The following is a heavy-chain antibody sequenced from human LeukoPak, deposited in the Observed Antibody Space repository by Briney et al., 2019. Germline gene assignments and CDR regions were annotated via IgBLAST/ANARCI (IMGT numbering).Heavy chain of an antibody. V-gene: IGHV4-34*12. J-gene: IGHJ3*02. Sequence: PSETLSPTCAVSGGSLSGFYRSRVRQPPGTGLEWIGEIVHGGGSSHNPSLESRVTISSDSSKNQFSLKLTSVTAADTAVYYCATSPQYSYGWISRMEIWAQGTMVAVSS. D-gene: IGHD4-17*01. CDR3: ATSPQYSYGWISRMEI. CDR2: IVHGGGS. CDR1: GGSLSGFY.